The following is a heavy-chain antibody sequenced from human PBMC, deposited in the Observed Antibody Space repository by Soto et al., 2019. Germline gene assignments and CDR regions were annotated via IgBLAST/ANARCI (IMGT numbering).Heavy chain of an antibody. D-gene: IGHD6-19*01. J-gene: IGHJ4*02. CDR1: GFTFSNYA. V-gene: IGHV3-30-3*01. Sequence: QVQLVESGGGVVQPGRSLRLSCAASGFTFSNYAIHWVRQAPGKGLEWVAAISYDGSNKYYADSVKGRFTISRDNSKSTLYLQVNSLRADDTAVYYCARGTSSGWYYFEYWGQGTLVTVSS. CDR3: ARGTSSGWYYFEY. CDR2: ISYDGSNK.